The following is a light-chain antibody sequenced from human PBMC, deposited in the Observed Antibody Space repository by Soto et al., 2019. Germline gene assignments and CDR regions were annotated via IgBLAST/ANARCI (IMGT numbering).Light chain of an antibody. V-gene: IGLV2-14*03. J-gene: IGLJ1*01. CDR2: DVS. CDR1: SSDVAAYNY. CDR3: SSYPSGANYV. Sequence: QSALTQPASVSGSPGQSITISCTGASSDVAAYNYVCWYEQRPGKAAALMVYDVSNRRSGVSNRVSGSKSGTTASLTISGLQAEDEADYYSSSYPSGANYVVGTAPTLTV.